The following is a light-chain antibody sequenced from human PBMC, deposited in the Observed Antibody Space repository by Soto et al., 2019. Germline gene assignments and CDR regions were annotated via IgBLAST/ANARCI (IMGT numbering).Light chain of an antibody. J-gene: IGKJ1*01. CDR3: QQYGSSPRT. V-gene: IGKV3-20*01. CDR2: GAS. Sequence: EIVLTQSPGTLSLSPGERATLSCRASQSVSSSYLACYQQKPGQAPRLLIYGASSRATGIPDRFSGSGSGTDFTLTLSRLEPEDFAVYYCQQYGSSPRTFGQGPKVQL. CDR1: QSVSSSY.